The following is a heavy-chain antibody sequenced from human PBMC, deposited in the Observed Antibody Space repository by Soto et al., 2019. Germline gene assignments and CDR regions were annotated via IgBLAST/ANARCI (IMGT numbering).Heavy chain of an antibody. CDR1: GFSLTTSGVG. CDR2: IYWDDDK. D-gene: IGHD3-3*01. J-gene: IGHJ4*02. V-gene: IGHV2-5*02. CDR3: AHRVLRAVFGLVTTTAIYFDF. Sequence: QITLNESGPTVVRPTEPLTLTCRFSGFSLTTSGVGVGWIRQSPGKAPEWLALIYWDDDKRYSASLKSRLTITKYTSKTQGVPTVSDLDPPDPATYYCAHRVLRAVFGLVTTTAIYFDFWGKGTPVAVSS.